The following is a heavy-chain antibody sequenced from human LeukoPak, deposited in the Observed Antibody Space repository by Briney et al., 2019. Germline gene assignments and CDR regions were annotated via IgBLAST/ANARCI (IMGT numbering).Heavy chain of an antibody. D-gene: IGHD2-2*01. CDR3: ARVARYCSSTSCYRYYYYMDV. Sequence: GGSLRLSCAASGFTFSSYSMNWVRQAPGKGLEWVSSISSSSSYIYYADSVKGRFTISSDNAKNSLYLQMNSLRAEDTAVYYCARVARYCSSTSCYRYYYYMDVWGKGTTVTVSS. J-gene: IGHJ6*03. CDR1: GFTFSSYS. CDR2: ISSSSSYI. V-gene: IGHV3-21*01.